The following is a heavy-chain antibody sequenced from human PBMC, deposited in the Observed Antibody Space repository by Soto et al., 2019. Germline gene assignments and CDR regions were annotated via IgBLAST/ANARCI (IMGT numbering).Heavy chain of an antibody. Sequence: AETLSLTCAVYGGSFFGYYCICSRHPPLKGLEWIGEINHSGSTNYNPSLKSRVTISVDTSKNQFSLKLSSVTAADTAVYYCAIRLNYYGSGSRSRFDYWGQGTLVTVSS. CDR2: INHSGST. V-gene: IGHV4-34*01. CDR3: AIRLNYYGSGSRSRFDY. J-gene: IGHJ4*02. CDR1: GGSFFGYY. D-gene: IGHD3-10*01.